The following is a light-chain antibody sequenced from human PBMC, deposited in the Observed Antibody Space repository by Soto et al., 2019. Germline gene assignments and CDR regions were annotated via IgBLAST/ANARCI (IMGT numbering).Light chain of an antibody. J-gene: IGKJ3*01. CDR1: QGIGNS. CDR3: LQYKGAPGVT. V-gene: IGKV1-27*01. CDR2: AAS. Sequence: DIQMTQSPPSLSASIGDRITITCRASQGIGNSVAWFQQKPGKAPKLLIYAASTLQSGVPSRFSGSASGPDFTLTIRSLQPEDVGTYYCLQYKGAPGVTFGPGTKVDL.